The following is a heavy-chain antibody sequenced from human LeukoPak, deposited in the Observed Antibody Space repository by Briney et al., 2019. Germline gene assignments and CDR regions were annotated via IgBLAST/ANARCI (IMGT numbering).Heavy chain of an antibody. V-gene: IGHV1-8*01. Sequence: ASVKVSCKASGYTFTSSDINWVRQATGQGLEWMGWMNPNSGKTAYAQRFQDRVTLTTDTSISTAYMELSSLRSDDTAVYYCARALTIRGVAPFWGQGTLVTVSS. CDR2: MNPNSGKT. D-gene: IGHD3-10*01. CDR1: GYTFTSSD. CDR3: ARALTIRGVAPF. J-gene: IGHJ4*02.